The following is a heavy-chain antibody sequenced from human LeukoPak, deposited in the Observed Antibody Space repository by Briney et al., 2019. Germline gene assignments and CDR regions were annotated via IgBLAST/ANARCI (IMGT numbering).Heavy chain of an antibody. Sequence: SETLSLTCTVSGGSISSGSYYWSWIRQPAGKGLEWIGRIYTSGSTNYNPSLKSRVTISVDTSKNQFSLKLSSVTAADTAVYYCARAAITAYYMDVWGKGTTVTVSS. V-gene: IGHV4-61*02. CDR3: ARAAITAYYMDV. CDR2: IYTSGST. J-gene: IGHJ6*03. D-gene: IGHD1-20*01. CDR1: GGSISSGSYY.